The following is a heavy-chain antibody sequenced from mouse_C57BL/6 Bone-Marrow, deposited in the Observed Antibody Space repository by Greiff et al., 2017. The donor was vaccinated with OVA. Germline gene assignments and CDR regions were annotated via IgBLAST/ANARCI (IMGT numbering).Heavy chain of an antibody. Sequence: QVQLQQSGPGLVQPSQSLSITCTVSGFSLTSYGVHWVRQSPGKGLEWLGVIWSGGSTDYNAAFISRLSISKDNSKSQVFFKMNSLQADDTAIYYCASTIVTLYYFDYWGQGTTLTVSS. D-gene: IGHD2-5*01. CDR1: GFSLTSYG. V-gene: IGHV2-2*01. J-gene: IGHJ2*01. CDR2: IWSGGST. CDR3: ASTIVTLYYFDY.